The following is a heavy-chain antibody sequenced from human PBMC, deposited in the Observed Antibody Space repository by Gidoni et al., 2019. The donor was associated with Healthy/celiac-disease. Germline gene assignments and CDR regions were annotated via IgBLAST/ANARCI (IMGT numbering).Heavy chain of an antibody. D-gene: IGHD3-22*01. V-gene: IGHV3-23*01. CDR3: AKDSAITMIVVGAFDI. CDR2: ISGSGGST. CDR1: GFTFSSYA. J-gene: IGHJ3*02. Sequence: EVQLLASGGGLVQPGGSLRLSCAASGFTFSSYAMSWVRQAPGKGLEWVSAISGSGGSTYYADSVKGRFTISRDNSKNTLYLQMNSLRAEDTAVYYCAKDSAITMIVVGAFDIWGQGTMVTVSS.